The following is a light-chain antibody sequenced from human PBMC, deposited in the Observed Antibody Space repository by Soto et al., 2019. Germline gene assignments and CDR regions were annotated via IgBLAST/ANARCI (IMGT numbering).Light chain of an antibody. V-gene: IGKV3-15*01. Sequence: ETVLTQSPDALSVSPGDRVTLRCRASQTVGNSLAWYQQTPGPAPRLPLHSASTRVTGVPVRFSGSGSGTAFTLTISSLQSEDFAVYYCQQYNHWPPITFGQGTRLEI. CDR2: SAS. CDR1: QTVGNS. CDR3: QQYNHWPPIT. J-gene: IGKJ5*01.